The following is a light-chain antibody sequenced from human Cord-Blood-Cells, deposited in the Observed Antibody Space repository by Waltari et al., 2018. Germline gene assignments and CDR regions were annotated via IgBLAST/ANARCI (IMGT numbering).Light chain of an antibody. J-gene: IGKJ1*01. CDR3: QQRRT. CDR2: DAS. CDR1: QSVSSY. Sequence: EIVLTQSPATLSLSPGERATLSCRASQSVSSYLALYQQKPGQAPRLLIYDASNRATGIPARFSGSGSGTDFTLTISSLEPEDFAVYYCQQRRTFGQGTKVEIK. V-gene: IGKV3-11*01.